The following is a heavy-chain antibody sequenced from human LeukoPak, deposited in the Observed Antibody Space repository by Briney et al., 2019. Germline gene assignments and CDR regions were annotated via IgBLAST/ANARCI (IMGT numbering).Heavy chain of an antibody. CDR1: GYTFTSYD. Sequence: ASVKVSCKASGYTFTSYDINLVRQATGQGLEWMGWMNPNSGNTGYAQKFQGRVTMTRNTSISTACMELSSLRSEDTAVYYCARWLRTRKGDYWGQGTLVTVSS. V-gene: IGHV1-8*01. CDR3: ARWLRTRKGDY. D-gene: IGHD6-19*01. CDR2: MNPNSGNT. J-gene: IGHJ4*02.